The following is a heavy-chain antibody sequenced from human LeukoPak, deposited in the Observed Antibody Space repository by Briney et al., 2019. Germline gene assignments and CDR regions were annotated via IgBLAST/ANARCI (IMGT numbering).Heavy chain of an antibody. CDR1: GFSLSTSGMG. V-gene: IGHV2-5*01. D-gene: IGHD2-2*01. CDR3: AHSYYSITARAKYFDY. J-gene: IGHJ4*02. CDR2: IYWNDDK. Sequence: ESGPTLVKPTQTLALTCTFSGFSLSTSGMGVGWIRQLPGKALEWLALIYWNDDKRYSPSLKSRLTITKDTSKNQVVLTMTNMDPVDTATYYCAHSYYSITARAKYFDYWGQGTLVTVSS.